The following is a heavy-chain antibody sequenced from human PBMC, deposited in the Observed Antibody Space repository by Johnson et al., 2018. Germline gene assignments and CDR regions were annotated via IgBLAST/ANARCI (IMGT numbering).Heavy chain of an antibody. CDR1: GFTFSDYY. D-gene: IGHD3-16*01. Sequence: QVQLVQSGGGLVKPGGSLRLSCAASGFTFSDYYMSWIRQAPGKGLEWLSYISSRGSTIYYADSVKGRFTISRDNAKNPLYLQMNSLRAEDTAVYYCARVQTEGEAFDIWGQGTVVTVSS. J-gene: IGHJ3*02. V-gene: IGHV3-11*04. CDR2: ISSRGSTI. CDR3: ARVQTEGEAFDI.